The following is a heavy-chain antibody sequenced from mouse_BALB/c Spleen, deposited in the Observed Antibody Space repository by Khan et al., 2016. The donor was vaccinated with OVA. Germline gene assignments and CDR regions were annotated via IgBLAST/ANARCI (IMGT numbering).Heavy chain of an antibody. V-gene: IGHV2-9*02. CDR3: ARDGVRCYYAMDH. CDR1: GFSLTSYG. J-gene: IGHJ4*01. D-gene: IGHD2-5*01. Sequence: VKLLESGPGLVAPSQSLSITCTVSGFSLTSYGVHWVRQPPGKGLEWLGVIWAGGSTNYNSALMSKLSISTDNSKSQALLKMNSLQTDDTAMYYCARDGVRCYYAMDHWGQGTSVTVSS. CDR2: IWAGGST.